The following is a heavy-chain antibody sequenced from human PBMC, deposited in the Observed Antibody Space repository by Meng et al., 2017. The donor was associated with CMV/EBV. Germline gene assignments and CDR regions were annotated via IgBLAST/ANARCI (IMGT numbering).Heavy chain of an antibody. Sequence: GESLKISCAASGFTFSHYDMRWVRQAPGKGLEWVAVISYDGSNKYYADSVGGRFTISRDNSKNTLYLQMNSLRAEDTAVYYCAKDLREGYYDSSGYFDYWGQGTLVTVSS. CDR2: ISYDGSNK. CDR3: AKDLREGYYDSSGYFDY. D-gene: IGHD3-22*01. V-gene: IGHV3-33*05. CDR1: GFTFSHYD. J-gene: IGHJ4*02.